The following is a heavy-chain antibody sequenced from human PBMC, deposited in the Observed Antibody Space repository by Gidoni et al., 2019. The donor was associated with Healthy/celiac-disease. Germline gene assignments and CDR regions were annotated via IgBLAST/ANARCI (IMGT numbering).Heavy chain of an antibody. D-gene: IGHD5-12*01. CDR2: ISSSSSTI. CDR3: ARGLRRDGYNFDY. CDR1: GFTFSSYS. V-gene: IGHV3-48*02. Sequence: EVQLVESGGGLVQPGGSLRLSCAAYGFTFSSYSMNWVSKAPGKGLEWVSYISSSSSTIYYADSVKGRFTISRDNAKNSLYLQMNSLRDEDTAVYYCARGLRRDGYNFDYWGQGTLVTVSS. J-gene: IGHJ4*02.